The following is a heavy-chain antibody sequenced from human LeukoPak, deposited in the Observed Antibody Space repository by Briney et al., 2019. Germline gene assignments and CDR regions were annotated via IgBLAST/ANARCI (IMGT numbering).Heavy chain of an antibody. Sequence: ASVKVSCKVSGYTLTELSMHWVRQAPGKGLEWMGGFDPEDGETIYAQKFQGRVTMTEDTSTDTAYMELSSLRSEDTAVYYCARDGSPRKKYRSGGSCYSGYYYYYYMDVWGKGTTVTISS. CDR3: ARDGSPRKKYRSGGSCYSGYYYYYYMDV. J-gene: IGHJ6*03. CDR2: FDPEDGET. V-gene: IGHV1-24*01. D-gene: IGHD2-15*01. CDR1: GYTLTELS.